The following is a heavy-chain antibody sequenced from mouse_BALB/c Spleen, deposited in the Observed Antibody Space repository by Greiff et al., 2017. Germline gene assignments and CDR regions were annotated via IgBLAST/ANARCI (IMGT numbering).Heavy chain of an antibody. CDR2: ISYSGST. CDR3: ARDGYDGYYAMDY. J-gene: IGHJ4*01. Sequence: VQLQQSGPGLVKPSQSLSLTCTATGYSITSDYAWYWIRQFPGDELEWMGFISYSGSTSYNPSLKSRISISRDTSKNQFVLQLNSVTTEDTAAYDCARDGYDGYYAMDYWGQGTSVTVSS. D-gene: IGHD2-2*01. CDR1: GYSITSDYA. V-gene: IGHV3-2*02.